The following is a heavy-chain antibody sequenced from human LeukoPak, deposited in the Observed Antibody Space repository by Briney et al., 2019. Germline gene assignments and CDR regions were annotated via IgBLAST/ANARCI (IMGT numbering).Heavy chain of an antibody. D-gene: IGHD2-2*01. CDR1: GGSFSGYY. CDR2: INHSGST. J-gene: IGHJ6*02. V-gene: IGHV4-34*01. Sequence: PSETLSLTCAVYGGSFSGYYWSWIRQPPGKGLEWIGEINHSGSTNYNPSLKSRVTISVDTSKNQFSLKLSSVTAADTAVYYCARGTLVDQLMRTLYYYSYGMDVWGQGTTATVSS. CDR3: ARGTLVDQLMRTLYYYSYGMDV.